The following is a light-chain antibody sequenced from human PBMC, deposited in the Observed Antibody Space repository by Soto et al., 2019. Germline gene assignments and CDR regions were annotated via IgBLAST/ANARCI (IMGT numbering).Light chain of an antibody. J-gene: IGKJ5*01. Sequence: PIPGRASQTISTWMAWYQQKPGKAPKLLVYDASTLQSGVASRFSGSGSGTEFTLIISGLQPDDFATYYCQQYNSYSNTFGQGTRLE. CDR3: QQYNSYSNT. CDR1: QTISTW. V-gene: IGKV1-5*01. CDR2: DAS.